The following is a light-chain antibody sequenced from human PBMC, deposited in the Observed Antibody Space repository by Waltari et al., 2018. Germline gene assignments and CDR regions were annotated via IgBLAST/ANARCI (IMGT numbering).Light chain of an antibody. CDR2: DAS. CDR3: QQHDNFPYT. V-gene: IGKV1-33*01. J-gene: IGKJ2*01. CDR1: QEINDY. Sequence: DIQMTQSPSSLSASIGDRVTITCQASQEINDYLNWYQQKPGKAPKLLIVDASEVGAGVPARFRGGGSGTDFTLAINSLQPEDVATYYCQQHDNFPYTFGQGTTLHI.